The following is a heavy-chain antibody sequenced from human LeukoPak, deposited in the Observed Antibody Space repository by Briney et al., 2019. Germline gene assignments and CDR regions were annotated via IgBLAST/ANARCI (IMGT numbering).Heavy chain of an antibody. V-gene: IGHV1-46*01. CDR3: ARDGDENSSSWSWFDP. D-gene: IGHD6-13*01. CDR1: GNTFTNYY. Sequence: ASVKVSCKASGNTFTNYYMHWVRQPPGQGLEWMRIINPSAGTTTYAQKFQGRVTMTRDTSTSTVYMELSSLRSEDTAVYYCARDGDENSSSWSWFDPWGQGTLVTVSS. CDR2: INPSAGTT. J-gene: IGHJ5*02.